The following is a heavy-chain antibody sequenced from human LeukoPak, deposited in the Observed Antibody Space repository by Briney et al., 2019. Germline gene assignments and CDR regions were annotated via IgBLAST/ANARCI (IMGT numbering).Heavy chain of an antibody. D-gene: IGHD2/OR15-2a*01. J-gene: IGHJ5*01. Sequence: PGGPLRLSCVASGFIFENFAIHWVRQAPGKGLEWVSIVSFDGTNNFYADSVNGRFTVSRDNSKNTVYLHMNSLRPDDTAVYFCARDRNVIGADFDSWGQGTLVTVSS. V-gene: IGHV3-30*04. CDR1: GFIFENFA. CDR2: VSFDGTNN. CDR3: ARDRNVIGADFDS.